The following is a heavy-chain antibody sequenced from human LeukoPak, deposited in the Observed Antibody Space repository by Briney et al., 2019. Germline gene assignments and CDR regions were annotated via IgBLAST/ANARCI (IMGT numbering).Heavy chain of an antibody. CDR2: INHSGST. CDR1: GGSFSGYY. Sequence: KSSETLSLTCAVYGGSFSGYYWSWIRQPPGKGLEWIGEINHSGSTNYNPSLKSRVTISVDTSKNQFSLKLSSVTAADTAVYYCAREDYDYVWGSYPDYWGQGTLVTVSS. D-gene: IGHD3-16*02. V-gene: IGHV4-34*01. CDR3: AREDYDYVWGSYPDY. J-gene: IGHJ4*02.